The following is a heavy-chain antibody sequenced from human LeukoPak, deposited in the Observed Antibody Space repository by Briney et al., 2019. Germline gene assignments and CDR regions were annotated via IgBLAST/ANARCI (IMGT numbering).Heavy chain of an antibody. V-gene: IGHV3-21*01. D-gene: IGHD5-18*01. CDR2: ISSSSSYI. CDR1: GFTFSSYS. CDR3: AKDPRGGDTYGHFDY. Sequence: GGSLRLSCAASGFTFSSYSVNWVRQAPGKGLEWVSSISSSSSYIYYADSVKGRFTISRDNSKNTLYLQMTSLRSEDTAVYYCAKDPRGGDTYGHFDYWGQGTLVTVSS. J-gene: IGHJ4*02.